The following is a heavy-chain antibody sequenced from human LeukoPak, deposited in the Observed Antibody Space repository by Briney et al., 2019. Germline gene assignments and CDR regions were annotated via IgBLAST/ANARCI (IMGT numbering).Heavy chain of an antibody. CDR2: VSGSGGST. V-gene: IGHV3-23*01. J-gene: IGHJ5*02. D-gene: IGHD5-18*01. CDR1: GFTFSSYA. Sequence: PGGSLRLSCAASGFTFSSYAMSWVRQAPGKGLEWVSGVSGSGGSTYYADSVKGRFTISRDNSKNTLYLQMNSLRAEDAALYYCAKGVDMTRTYSYFDPWGQGTLVTVSS. CDR3: AKGVDMTRTYSYFDP.